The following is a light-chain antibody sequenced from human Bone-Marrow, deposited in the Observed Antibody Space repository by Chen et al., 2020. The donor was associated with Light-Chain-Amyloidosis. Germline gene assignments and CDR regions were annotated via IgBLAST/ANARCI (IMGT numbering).Light chain of an antibody. Sequence: QSAPTQPASVSGSSGQSITISCTGTSGDVGTYNYVSWYQQHPGKAPKVMIYAVSNRPSGVSNRFSGSESGNTASLTISGLQAEDEADYYCSSFTSSSSYVFGPGTKVTVL. V-gene: IGLV2-14*01. CDR2: AVS. CDR1: SGDVGTYNY. CDR3: SSFTSSSSYV. J-gene: IGLJ1*01.